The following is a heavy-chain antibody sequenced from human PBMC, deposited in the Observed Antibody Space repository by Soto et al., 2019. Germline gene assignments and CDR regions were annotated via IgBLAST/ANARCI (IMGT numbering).Heavy chain of an antibody. D-gene: IGHD2-2*01. CDR3: TTSSCSSTSCYYYYYYMDV. CDR2: IKSKTDGGTT. Sequence: GGSLRLSCAASGFTFSNAWMSWVRQAPGKGLEWVGRIKSKTDGGTTDYAAPVKGRFTISRDDSKNTLYLQMNSLKTEDTAVYYCTTSSCSSTSCYYYYYYMDVWGKGTTVTVSS. J-gene: IGHJ6*03. V-gene: IGHV3-15*01. CDR1: GFTFSNAW.